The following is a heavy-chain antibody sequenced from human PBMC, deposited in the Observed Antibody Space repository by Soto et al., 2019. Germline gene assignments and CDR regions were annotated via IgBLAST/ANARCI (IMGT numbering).Heavy chain of an antibody. V-gene: IGHV4-31*03. CDR2: IYYSGST. J-gene: IGHJ6*02. D-gene: IGHD6-25*01. CDR1: GGSISSGGYY. Sequence: PSETLSLTCTVSGGSISSGGYYWSWIRQHPGKGLEWIGYIYYSGSTYYNPSLKSRVTISVDTSKNQFSLKLSSVTAADTAVYYCARGGRRSPGMDVRGQRTTVTVSS. CDR3: ARGGRRSPGMDV.